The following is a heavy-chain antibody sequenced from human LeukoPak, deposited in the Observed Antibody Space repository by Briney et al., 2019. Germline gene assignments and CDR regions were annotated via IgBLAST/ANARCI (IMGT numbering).Heavy chain of an antibody. Sequence: PGGSLRLSCAASGFPFSDTWMSWVRQAPGKGLEWVSSISSSSSYIYYSDSVKGRFAISRDNAKNSLYLQMDSLRAEDTTVYYCARGSPSEYSSSSPLEYWGQGTLVTVSS. D-gene: IGHD6-6*01. CDR1: GFPFSDTW. CDR3: ARGSPSEYSSSSPLEY. V-gene: IGHV3-21*01. J-gene: IGHJ4*02. CDR2: ISSSSSYI.